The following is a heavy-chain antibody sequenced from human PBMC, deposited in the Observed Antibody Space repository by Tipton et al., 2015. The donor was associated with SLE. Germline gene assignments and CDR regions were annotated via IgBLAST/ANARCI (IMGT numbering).Heavy chain of an antibody. V-gene: IGHV4-38-2*02. J-gene: IGHJ4*02. CDR1: LYSIGSGFY. Sequence: TLSLTCTVSLYSIGSGFYWDWVRQAPGKGLEWVATMHHNGSTYYNPSLRSRVAVSMDTSRNQFSLRLTSVTAADTAVYFCARDFVHCSTTSCYTGKFDYWGQGTPVIVSS. CDR3: ARDFVHCSTTSCYTGKFDY. CDR2: MHHNGST. D-gene: IGHD2-2*02.